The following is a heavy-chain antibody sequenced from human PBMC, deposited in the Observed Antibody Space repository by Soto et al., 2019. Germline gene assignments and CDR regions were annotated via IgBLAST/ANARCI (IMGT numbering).Heavy chain of an antibody. Sequence: QVQLQESGPGLVKPSGTLSLTCAVSGGSISSSNWWSWVRQPPGKGLEWIGEIYHSGSTNYNPSLKRRVTLSVDKSKNQFSLKLSSVTAADTAVYYCARLPCSGYGWRCAFDIWGQGTMVTVSS. D-gene: IGHD3-22*01. J-gene: IGHJ3*02. V-gene: IGHV4-4*02. CDR2: IYHSGST. CDR3: ARLPCSGYGWRCAFDI. CDR1: GGSISSSNW.